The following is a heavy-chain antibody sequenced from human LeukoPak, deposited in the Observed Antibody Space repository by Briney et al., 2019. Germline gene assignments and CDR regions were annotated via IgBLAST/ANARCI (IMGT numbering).Heavy chain of an antibody. CDR2: ISSSGGST. J-gene: IGHJ4*02. CDR3: ANQARRTGYYFDN. Sequence: GGSLRLSCAASGFTFSSYAMSWVRRAPRKGLEWVSSISSSGGSTYYADSVKGRFTVSRDNSKNTLYLQMSSLRAEDTAVYYCANQARRTGYYFDNWGQGTLVTVSS. CDR1: GFTFSSYA. V-gene: IGHV3-23*01.